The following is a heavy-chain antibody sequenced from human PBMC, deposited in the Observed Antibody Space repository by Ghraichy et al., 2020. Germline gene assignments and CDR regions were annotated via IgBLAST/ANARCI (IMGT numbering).Heavy chain of an antibody. CDR1: GFTFSSSW. CDR3: VRDLAGRWGY. CDR2: VDTGGSTT. D-gene: IGHD6-19*01. J-gene: IGHJ4*02. Sequence: GGSLRLSCAASGFTFSSSWMHWVRQAPGKGLVWVSRVDTGGSTTNYADSVEGRFTISRDNAKNTLYLQMNNLRAEGTAVYYCVRDLAGRWGYWGQGTLVTVSS. V-gene: IGHV3-74*01.